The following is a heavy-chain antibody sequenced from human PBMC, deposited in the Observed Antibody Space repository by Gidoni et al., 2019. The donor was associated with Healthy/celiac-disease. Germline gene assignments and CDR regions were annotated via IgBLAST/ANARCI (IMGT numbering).Heavy chain of an antibody. CDR3: ARDCYYDSSGYGGDDAFDI. V-gene: IGHV4-31*03. D-gene: IGHD3-22*01. CDR1: GGPISRRGSY. Sequence: QVQLQESGPGLVKPSQTLSLTCTVSGGPISRRGSYRSWIRQHPGEGLEWVGYIYYSGSTYYNPSLKSRVTISVDTSKNQFSLKLSSVTAADTAVYYCARDCYYDSSGYGGDDAFDIWGQGTMVTVSS. J-gene: IGHJ3*02. CDR2: IYYSGST.